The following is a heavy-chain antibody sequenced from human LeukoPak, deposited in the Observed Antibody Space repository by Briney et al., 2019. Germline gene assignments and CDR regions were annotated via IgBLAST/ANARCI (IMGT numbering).Heavy chain of an antibody. CDR3: AKGNGYFAS. Sequence: TGGSLRLSCATSGFTFSIYGMIWVRQAPGMGREWVSVISGSGGDTDYADSVKGRFSISRDNCKNTLYLQMDSLRLEDTAVYYCAKGNGYFASWGQGTLVTVSS. CDR2: ISGSGGDT. D-gene: IGHD2-8*01. V-gene: IGHV3-23*01. CDR1: GFTFSIYG. J-gene: IGHJ4*02.